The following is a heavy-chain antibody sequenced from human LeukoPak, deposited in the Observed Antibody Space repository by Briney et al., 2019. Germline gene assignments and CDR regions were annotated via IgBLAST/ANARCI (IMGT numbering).Heavy chain of an antibody. D-gene: IGHD6-6*01. CDR3: AKVIGARPFDP. CDR2: SSGSGSST. V-gene: IGHV3-23*01. Sequence: GGSLRLSCTASGFTFSSFAMTWVRQAPGKGLEWVSVSSGSGSSTYYADSVKGRFSISRDNSKNTVYLQVNSLRVEDTAIYYCAKVIGARPFDPWGQGTLVTVSS. CDR1: GFTFSSFA. J-gene: IGHJ5*02.